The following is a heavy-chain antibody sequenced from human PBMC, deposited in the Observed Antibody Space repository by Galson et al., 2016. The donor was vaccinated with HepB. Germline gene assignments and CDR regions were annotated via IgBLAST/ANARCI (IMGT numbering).Heavy chain of an antibody. D-gene: IGHD5-18*01. Sequence: SLRLSCAASGFTFSSYWMHWVRQPPGKGLVWVSHVTSYGDTAYADSVKGRFTISRDNAKNTVFLQMDSLRAEDTAVYYCASEGRGYTLDYWGQGTLVTVSS. CDR1: GFTFSSYW. CDR3: ASEGRGYTLDY. J-gene: IGHJ4*02. V-gene: IGHV3-74*01. CDR2: VTSYGDT.